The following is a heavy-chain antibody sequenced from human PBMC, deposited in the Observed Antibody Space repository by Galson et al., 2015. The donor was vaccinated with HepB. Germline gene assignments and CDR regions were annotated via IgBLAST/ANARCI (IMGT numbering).Heavy chain of an antibody. D-gene: IGHD1-26*01. CDR3: VRDPRGELPDAGDYHYGLDV. J-gene: IGHJ6*02. CDR1: GFTFHTFT. V-gene: IGHV3-30*04. Sequence: SLRLSCAASGFTFHTFTMHWVRQAPGKGLEWVAVISYDGGNKYYRDSVKGRFTIPRDNSKNTLSLQMSSLRPEDTAVYYCVRDPRGELPDAGDYHYGLDVWGQGTTVTVSS. CDR2: ISYDGGNK.